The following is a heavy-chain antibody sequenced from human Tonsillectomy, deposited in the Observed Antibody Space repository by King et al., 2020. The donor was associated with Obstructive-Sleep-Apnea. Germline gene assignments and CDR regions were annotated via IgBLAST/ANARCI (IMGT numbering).Heavy chain of an antibody. V-gene: IGHV1-3*01. CDR3: ARETPYYDMLTGYYNFDYYYGMDV. CDR1: GYTFTSYA. Sequence: VQLVQSGAEVKKPGASVKVSCKASGYTFTSYAMHWVRQAPGQRLEWMGWINAGNGNTKYSQKFQGRVTITRDTSASTAYMELSSLRSEDTAVYYCARETPYYDMLTGYYNFDYYYGMDVWGQGTTVTVSS. CDR2: INAGNGNT. D-gene: IGHD3-9*01. J-gene: IGHJ6*02.